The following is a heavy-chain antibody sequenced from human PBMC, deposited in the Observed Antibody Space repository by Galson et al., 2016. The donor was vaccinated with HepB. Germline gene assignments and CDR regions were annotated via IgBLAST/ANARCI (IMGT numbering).Heavy chain of an antibody. V-gene: IGHV3-7*03. Sequence: FLRLSCAASGFTFSSYWMSWVRQAPGKGLEWVANINRDGSERYFVDSVKGRFTISRDNVKNSLYLQMNSLRAEDTAVYFCARDVVIGEPLVAFGIWGQGTMVTASS. CDR1: GFTFSSYW. CDR3: ARDVVIGEPLVAFGI. J-gene: IGHJ3*02. D-gene: IGHD2-21*01. CDR2: INRDGSER.